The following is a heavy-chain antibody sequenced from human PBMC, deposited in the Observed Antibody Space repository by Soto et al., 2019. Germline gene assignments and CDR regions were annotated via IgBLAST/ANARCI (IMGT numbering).Heavy chain of an antibody. CDR1: GGTFSSYA. V-gene: IGHV1-69*01. CDR2: IIPIFGTA. CDR3: ARHIAAARDIGWFDP. J-gene: IGHJ5*02. D-gene: IGHD6-13*01. Sequence: QVQLVQSGAEVKKPGSSMKVSCKASGGTFSSYAISWVRKAPGQGLEWMGGIIPIFGTANYAQKFQGRVTITADESTSTAYMELSSLRSEDTAVYYCARHIAAARDIGWFDPWGQGTLVTVSS.